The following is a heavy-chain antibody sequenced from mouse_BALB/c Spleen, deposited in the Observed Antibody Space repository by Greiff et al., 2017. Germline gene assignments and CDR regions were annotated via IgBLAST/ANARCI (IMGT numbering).Heavy chain of an antibody. V-gene: IGHV5-6-3*01. J-gene: IGHJ3*01. Sequence: VQLKESGGGLVQPGGSLKLSCAASGFTFSSYGMSWVRQTPDKRLELVATINSNGGSTYYPDSVKGRFTISRDNAKNTLYLQMSSLKSEDTAMYYCAREGAYYRYEAWFAYWGQGTLVTVSA. D-gene: IGHD2-14*01. CDR1: GFTFSSYG. CDR2: INSNGGST. CDR3: AREGAYYRYEAWFAY.